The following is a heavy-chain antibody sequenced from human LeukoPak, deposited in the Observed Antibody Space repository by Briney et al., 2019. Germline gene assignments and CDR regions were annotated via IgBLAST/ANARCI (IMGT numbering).Heavy chain of an antibody. J-gene: IGHJ4*02. CDR1: GGSISSYY. CDR3: ARHKRDYSNYHFVY. D-gene: IGHD4-11*01. Sequence: PSETLSRTCTVSGGSISSYYWSWIRQPPGKGLEWIGYIYYSGSTNYNPSLKSRVTISVDTSKNQFSLKLSSVTAADTAVYYSARHKRDYSNYHFVYWRRGTLVTVSS. CDR2: IYYSGST. V-gene: IGHV4-59*08.